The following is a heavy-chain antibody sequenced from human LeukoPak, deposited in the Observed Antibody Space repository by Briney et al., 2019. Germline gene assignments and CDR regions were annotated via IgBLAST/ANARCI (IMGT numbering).Heavy chain of an antibody. J-gene: IGHJ3*02. CDR1: GGSISSSSYY. V-gene: IGHV4-39*07. CDR3: AREPRDTAMGKDAFDI. Sequence: SETLSLTCTVSGGSISSSSYYWGWIRQPPGKGLEWIGSIYYSGSTYYNPSLKSRVTISVDTSKNQFSLKLSSVTAADTAVYYCAREPRDTAMGKDAFDIWGQGTMVTVSS. CDR2: IYYSGST. D-gene: IGHD5-18*01.